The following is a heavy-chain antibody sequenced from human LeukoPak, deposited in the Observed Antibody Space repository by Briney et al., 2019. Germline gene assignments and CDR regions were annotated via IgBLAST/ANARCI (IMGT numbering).Heavy chain of an antibody. CDR3: ARGVSSYRSAWYFDL. V-gene: IGHV4-4*07. CDR2: VYTSGST. CDR1: GGSMSSYF. J-gene: IGHJ2*01. D-gene: IGHD3-16*02. Sequence: KASETLSLTCLVSGGSMSSYFWSWIRQPAGKVLEWIGRVYTSGSTDYNPSLKSRATMSADTSKKQFSLKVRSVTAADTAVYFCARGVSSYRSAWYFDLWGRGTLVTVSS.